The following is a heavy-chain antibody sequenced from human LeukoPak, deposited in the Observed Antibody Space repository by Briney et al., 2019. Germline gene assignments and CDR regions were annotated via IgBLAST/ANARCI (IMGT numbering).Heavy chain of an antibody. V-gene: IGHV4-59*12. J-gene: IGHJ4*02. D-gene: IGHD1-7*01. CDR3: VRDRELNY. Sequence: KGLEWMGYVYNSGNTDYNPSLKSRATISADTSKNQFSLKLTSVTAADTAVYYCVRDRELNYWGQGTLVTVSS. CDR2: VYNSGNT.